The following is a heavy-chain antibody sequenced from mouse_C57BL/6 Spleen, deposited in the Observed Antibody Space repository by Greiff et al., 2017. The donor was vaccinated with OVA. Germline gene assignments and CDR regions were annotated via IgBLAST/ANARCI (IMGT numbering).Heavy chain of an antibody. CDR2: IEPSDSST. CDR3: AIQYYGSSYSY. CDR1: GYTFTSYW. J-gene: IGHJ2*01. V-gene: IGHV1-50*01. Sequence: VQLQQPGAELVKPGASVKLSCKASGYTFTSYWMQWVKQRPGQGLEWIGEIEPSDSSTNYHQMFKGKATLSVDTSTSTAYMQLSSLTSEDSAVYYCAIQYYGSSYSYWGQGTTLTVSS. D-gene: IGHD1-1*01.